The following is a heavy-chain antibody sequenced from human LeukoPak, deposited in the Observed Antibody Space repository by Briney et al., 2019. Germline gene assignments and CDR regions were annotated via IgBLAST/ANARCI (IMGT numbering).Heavy chain of an antibody. CDR2: VYSSERV. V-gene: IGHV4-4*09. J-gene: IGHJ2*01. D-gene: IGHD6-13*01. CDR1: GGSIRSQF. Sequence: SETLPLTCTVSGGSIRSQFWSWIRQPPGKGLEWIGYVYSSERVDYNPSLKSRVTVSVDTFKNEFSLSLTSVTAADTAVYYCARHHGSWTDWYFDLWGRGTLVIVSS. CDR3: ARHHGSWTDWYFDL.